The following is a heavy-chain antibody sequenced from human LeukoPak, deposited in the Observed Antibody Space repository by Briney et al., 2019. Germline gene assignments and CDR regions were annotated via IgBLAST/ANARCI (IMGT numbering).Heavy chain of an antibody. D-gene: IGHD2-8*01. V-gene: IGHV3-64*04. J-gene: IGHJ3*02. CDR3: ARGTGYGVFDI. Sequence: PGGSLRLSCSASGFTFSWHAMHWVRQAPGKGLEYVSAISSNGGSTYYADSVKGRFTISRDNAKNTLYLQMNSLRAEDTALYYCARGTGYGVFDIWGQGTMVTVSS. CDR1: GFTFSWHA. CDR2: ISSNGGST.